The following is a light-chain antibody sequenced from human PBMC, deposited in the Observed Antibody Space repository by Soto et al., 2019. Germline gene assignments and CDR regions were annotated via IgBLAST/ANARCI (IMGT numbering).Light chain of an antibody. J-gene: IGLJ1*01. CDR2: EVN. CDR1: SSDIGSYNR. CDR3: NSFTTSSTYV. V-gene: IGLV2-18*02. Sequence: QSALTQPACVSVSPGQSITVSCTGTSSDIGSYNRVSWYQQPPGTAPKLIIYEVNNRPSGVPDRFSGSKSGNTASLTISGLQAEDEADYYCNSFTTSSTYVFGTGTKVTVL.